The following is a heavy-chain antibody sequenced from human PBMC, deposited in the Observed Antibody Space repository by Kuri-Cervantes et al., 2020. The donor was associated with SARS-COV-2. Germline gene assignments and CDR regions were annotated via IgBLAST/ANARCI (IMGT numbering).Heavy chain of an antibody. CDR1: GFTFDNYA. CDR2: ISWNSGSI. Sequence: GGSLRLSCAASGFTFDNYAMHWVRQAPGKGLEGVSGISWNSGSIGYADSVKGRFTISRDNDKNALYLQMNSLRAEDTAVYYCAKRPEPIYSGRYVGVDYWGQGTLVTVSS. D-gene: IGHD1-26*01. V-gene: IGHV3-9*01. J-gene: IGHJ4*02. CDR3: AKRPEPIYSGRYVGVDY.